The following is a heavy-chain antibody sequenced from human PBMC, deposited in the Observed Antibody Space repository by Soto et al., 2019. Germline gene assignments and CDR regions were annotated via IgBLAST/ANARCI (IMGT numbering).Heavy chain of an antibody. CDR2: INPNGGGT. D-gene: IGHD6-13*01. Sequence: QVQLVQSGAEVKKPGASVKVSCKASGYVFTNYFMHWVRQAPGQGLEWMGRINPNGGGTSDAQKFEGIVTRTRESATSTVYMALSSLRSEDTALYLRAIEVGSTSWSGYYGMDVWCQGTSVTVSS. CDR1: GYVFTNYF. V-gene: IGHV1-46*01. CDR3: AIEVGSTSWSGYYGMDV. J-gene: IGHJ6*02.